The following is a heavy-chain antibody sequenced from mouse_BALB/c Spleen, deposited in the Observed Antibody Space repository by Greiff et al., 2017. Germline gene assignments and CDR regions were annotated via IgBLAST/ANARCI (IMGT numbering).Heavy chain of an antibody. J-gene: IGHJ4*01. Sequence: EVHLVESGGGLVKPGGSLKLSCAASGFAFSSYDMSWVRQTPEKRLEWVAYISSGGSTYYPDSVKGRFTISRDNARNILYLQMSSLRSEDTAMYYCARGGGYGNYDYAMDYWGQGTSVTVSS. D-gene: IGHD2-1*01. V-gene: IGHV5-6-5*01. CDR1: GFAFSSYD. CDR2: ISSGGST. CDR3: ARGGGYGNYDYAMDY.